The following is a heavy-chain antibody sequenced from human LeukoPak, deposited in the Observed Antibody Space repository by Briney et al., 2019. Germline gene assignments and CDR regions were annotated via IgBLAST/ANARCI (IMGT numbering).Heavy chain of an antibody. CDR1: GGSISSGDYY. CDR3: AKGEGRWLQLEY. V-gene: IGHV4-30-4*01. CDR2: IYYSGST. J-gene: IGHJ4*02. Sequence: SETLSLTCTVSGGSISSGDYYWSWIRQPPGKGLEWIGYIYYSGSTYYNPSLKSRVTISVDTSKNQFSLKLSSVTAADTAVYYCAKGEGRWLQLEYWGQGTLVTVST. D-gene: IGHD5-24*01.